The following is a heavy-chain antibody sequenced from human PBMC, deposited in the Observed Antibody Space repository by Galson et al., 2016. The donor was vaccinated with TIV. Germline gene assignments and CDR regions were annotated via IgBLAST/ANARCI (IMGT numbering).Heavy chain of an antibody. V-gene: IGHV4-39*01. J-gene: IGHJ4*02. CDR1: GGSISSGDYY. CDR3: ARHGRLGIDY. Sequence: ETLSLTCSVSGGSISSGDYYWSWIRQSPGKGLAWIGSIYYRGSTYYNPSLKSRVTISIDTSKNHFSLKLTSVSVADSAVYYCARHGRLGIDYWGQGTLVTVSS. D-gene: IGHD3-9*01. CDR2: IYYRGST.